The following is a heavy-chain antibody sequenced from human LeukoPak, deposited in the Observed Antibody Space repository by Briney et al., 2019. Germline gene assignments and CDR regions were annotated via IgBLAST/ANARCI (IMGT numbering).Heavy chain of an antibody. CDR3: ARGAYYYGSGSYAEHPPNWFDP. CDR1: GGSISSSSYY. J-gene: IGHJ5*02. CDR2: IYYSGST. Sequence: SETLSLTCTVSGGSISSSSYYWGWIRQPPGKGLEWIGSIYYSGSTYYNPSLKSRVTISVDTSKNQFSLKLSSVTAADTAVYYCARGAYYYGSGSYAEHPPNWFDPWGQGTLVTVSS. D-gene: IGHD3-10*01. V-gene: IGHV4-39*07.